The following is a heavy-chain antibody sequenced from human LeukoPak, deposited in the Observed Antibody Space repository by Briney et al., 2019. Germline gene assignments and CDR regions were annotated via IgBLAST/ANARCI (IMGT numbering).Heavy chain of an antibody. D-gene: IGHD3-16*02. CDR2: ISSDGNTI. CDR1: GFIVSNYW. CDR3: ARVPAGVIGMKDAFDI. J-gene: IGHJ3*02. V-gene: IGHV3-74*01. Sequence: GGSLRLSCAASGFIVSNYWMNWVRQAPGQGLVWVSRISSDGNTISYADSVRGRFTVSRDYAKNTLYLQMNSLRGEDTAVYYCARVPAGVIGMKDAFDIWGQGTMVTVSS.